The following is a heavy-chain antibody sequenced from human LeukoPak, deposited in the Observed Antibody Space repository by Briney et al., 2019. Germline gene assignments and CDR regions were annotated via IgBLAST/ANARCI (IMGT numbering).Heavy chain of an antibody. CDR2: IYPGDSDT. CDR3: ASPYTTSSGGFDY. Sequence: GESLKISCKGSGYSFTTYWIGWVRQMPGKGLEWMGIIYPGDSDTRYSPSLQGQVTISVDRSISTAYLQWSSLKASDTGMYYCASPYTTSSGGFDYWGQGTLVTVSS. CDR1: GYSFTTYW. V-gene: IGHV5-51*01. J-gene: IGHJ4*02. D-gene: IGHD6-6*01.